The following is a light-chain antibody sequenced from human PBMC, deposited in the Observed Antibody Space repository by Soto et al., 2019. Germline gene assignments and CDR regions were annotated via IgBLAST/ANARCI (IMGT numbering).Light chain of an antibody. V-gene: IGKV3-20*01. CDR1: QFVSSRY. Sequence: EIVLTQSPATLSLSPGERATLSCRAGQFVSSRYLAWYQQKPGQPPRLLIYGASTRATGIPDRFSGSGSGTDFTLTISRLEPEDFAVYYCQQYASSPRYTFGPGTKLEIK. CDR3: QQYASSPRYT. J-gene: IGKJ2*01. CDR2: GAS.